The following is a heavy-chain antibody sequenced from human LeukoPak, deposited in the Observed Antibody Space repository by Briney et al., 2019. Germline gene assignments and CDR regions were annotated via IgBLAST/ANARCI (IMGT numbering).Heavy chain of an antibody. J-gene: IGHJ5*02. Sequence: SETLSLTCTVSGGSISSSSYYWGWIRQPPGKGLEWIGSIYYSGSTYYNPSLKSRVTISVDTSKNQFSLKLSSVTAADTAVYYCARDCTGVRGVNWFDPWGRGTLVTVSS. CDR2: IYYSGST. D-gene: IGHD3-10*01. CDR1: GGSISSSSYY. V-gene: IGHV4-39*07. CDR3: ARDCTGVRGVNWFDP.